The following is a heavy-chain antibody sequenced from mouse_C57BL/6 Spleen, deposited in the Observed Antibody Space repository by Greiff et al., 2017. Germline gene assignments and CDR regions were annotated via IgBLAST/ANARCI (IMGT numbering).Heavy chain of an antibody. V-gene: IGHV5-6*01. CDR3: ARNYDYHAMDY. Sequence: EVNVVESGGDLVKPGGSLKLSCAASGFTFSSYGMSWVRQTPDKRLEWVATISSGGSYTYYPDSVKGRFTISRDNAKNTLYLQMSSLKSEDTAMYYCARNYDYHAMDYWGQGTSGTVSS. CDR1: GFTFSSYG. D-gene: IGHD1-1*02. CDR2: ISSGGSYT. J-gene: IGHJ4*01.